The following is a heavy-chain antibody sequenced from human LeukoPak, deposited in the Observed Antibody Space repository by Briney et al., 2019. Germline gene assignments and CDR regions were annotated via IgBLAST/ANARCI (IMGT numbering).Heavy chain of an antibody. D-gene: IGHD6-6*01. CDR3: ARMNIAARGHFDC. V-gene: IGHV4-59*12. CDR2: IYYSGST. CDR1: GGSISSYY. Sequence: KPSETLSLTCTVSGGSISSYYWSWIRQPPGKGLEWIGYIYYSGSTNYKPSLKSRVTISVDTSKNQFSLQLNSVTPEDTAVYYCARMNIAARGHFDCWGQGTLVTVSS. J-gene: IGHJ4*02.